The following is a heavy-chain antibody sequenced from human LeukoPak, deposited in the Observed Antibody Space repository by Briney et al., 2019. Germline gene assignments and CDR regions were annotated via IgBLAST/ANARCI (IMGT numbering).Heavy chain of an antibody. CDR3: AKDRSGSYSQGLDY. Sequence: GGSLRLSCAASGFTFSSYAMHWVRQAPGKGLEWVAVISYDGSNKYYADSVKGRFTISRDNSKNTLYLQMNSLRAEDTAVYHCAKDRSGSYSQGLDYWGQGTLVTVSS. CDR2: ISYDGSNK. V-gene: IGHV3-30-3*01. D-gene: IGHD1-26*01. J-gene: IGHJ4*02. CDR1: GFTFSSYA.